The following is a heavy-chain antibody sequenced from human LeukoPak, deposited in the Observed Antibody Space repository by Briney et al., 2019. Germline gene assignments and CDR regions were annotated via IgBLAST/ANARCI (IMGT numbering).Heavy chain of an antibody. CDR1: GVSVTSGTYH. D-gene: IGHD3-10*01. CDR3: ARTTVWFGELNWFDP. CDR2: ISYSGIT. J-gene: IGHJ5*02. V-gene: IGHV4-61*01. Sequence: PETLSLTCTVSGVSVTSGTYHWSWIRQPPGKGLEWIAYISYSGITRYNPSLKSRVTISIDTSKNQFPLKVSSVTAADTALYYCARTTVWFGELNWFDPWGQGTLVTVSS.